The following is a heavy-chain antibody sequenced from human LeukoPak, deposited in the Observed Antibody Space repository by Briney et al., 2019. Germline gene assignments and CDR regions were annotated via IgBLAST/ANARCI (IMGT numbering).Heavy chain of an antibody. CDR2: ISWNAGST. CDR1: GLSFDDYA. CDR3: ASSKYSYDINPTLDY. J-gene: IGHJ4*02. Sequence: GGSLRLSCAASGLSFDDYAMSWVRHTPGKGREWVSAISWNAGSTGYADSVTGRSTISRDNAKNSLYLQMNSLRAEDTALYYCASSKYSYDINPTLDYWGQGILVTVSS. D-gene: IGHD5-18*01. V-gene: IGHV3-20*04.